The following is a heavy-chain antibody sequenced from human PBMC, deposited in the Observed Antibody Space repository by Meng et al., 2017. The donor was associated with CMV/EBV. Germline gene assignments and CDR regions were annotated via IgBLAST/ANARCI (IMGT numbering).Heavy chain of an antibody. CDR3: ARRVRASPYYYDSSGYYPH. CDR2: VNHSGST. D-gene: IGHD3-22*01. CDR1: GGSFSGYY. J-gene: IGHJ4*02. V-gene: IGHV4-34*01. Sequence: GSLRLSCAVYGGSFSGYYWSWIRQPPGKGPEWIGGVNHSGSTNYNPSLKSRVTISVDTSKNQFSLKLSSVTAADTAVYYCARRVRASPYYYDSSGYYPHWGQGTLVTVSS.